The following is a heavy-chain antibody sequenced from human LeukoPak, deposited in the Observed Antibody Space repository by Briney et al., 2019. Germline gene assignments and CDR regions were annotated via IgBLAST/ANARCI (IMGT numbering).Heavy chain of an antibody. CDR2: IYYSGST. CDR3: ARGGSYYNNNWFDP. D-gene: IGHD3-10*01. J-gene: IGHJ5*02. V-gene: IGHV4-59*01. CDR1: GGSISSYY. Sequence: PSETLSLTCTVSGGSISSYYWGWIRQPPGKGLEWIGYIYYSGSTNYNPSLKSRVTISVDTSKNQFSLKLSSVTAADTAVYYCARGGSYYNNNWFDPWGQGILVTVSS.